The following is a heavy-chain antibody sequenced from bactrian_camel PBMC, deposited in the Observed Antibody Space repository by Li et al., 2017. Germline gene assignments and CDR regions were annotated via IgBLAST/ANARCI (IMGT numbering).Heavy chain of an antibody. D-gene: IGHD4*01. CDR1: GYTGRPVC. Sequence: VQLVESGGGPVQAGGSLRLSCAASGYTGRPVCVGWFRQAPGKGLEWVADINRAGDISYYADSMKGRFSISRDNAKNTLYLQMDSLKPDDSAVYYCAAGGIATPSIVGQGTQVTVS. V-gene: IGHV3S40*01. CDR2: INRAGDIS. J-gene: IGHJ4*01.